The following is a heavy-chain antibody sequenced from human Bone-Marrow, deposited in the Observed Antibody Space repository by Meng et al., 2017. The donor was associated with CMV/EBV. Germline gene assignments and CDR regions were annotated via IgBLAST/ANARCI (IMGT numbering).Heavy chain of an antibody. V-gene: IGHV3-21*01. CDR3: ARVPLYSSGWPTSYDMDV. D-gene: IGHD6-19*01. CDR2: ISGSSRYI. J-gene: IGHJ6*02. CDR1: GFTFSSYV. Sequence: LSLTCAASGFTFSSYVMNWVRQAPGKGLEWVSSISGSSRYIYYADSVKGRFTMSRDNAKRSLYLQMNSLRVEDTAVYYCARVPLYSSGWPTSYDMDVWGQGTTVTVSS.